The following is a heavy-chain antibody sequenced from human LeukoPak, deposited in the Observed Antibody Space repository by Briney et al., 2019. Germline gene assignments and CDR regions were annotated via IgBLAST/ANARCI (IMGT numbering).Heavy chain of an antibody. V-gene: IGHV3-23*01. D-gene: IGHD3-16*01. CDR2: IGGSGGGA. CDR3: AKGGLRGGTYNDDF. Sequence: GGSLRLSCAASGFTFSLYGMSWVRQAPGKGLEWVAGIGGSGGGAYYAEALTGRSTISRDNSKNTVYLQMNDLRVEDTAIYYCAKGGLRGGTYNDDFWGQGTLVTVSS. J-gene: IGHJ4*02. CDR1: GFTFSLYG.